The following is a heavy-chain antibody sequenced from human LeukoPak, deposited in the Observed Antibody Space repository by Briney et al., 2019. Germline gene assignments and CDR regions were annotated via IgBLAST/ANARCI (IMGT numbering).Heavy chain of an antibody. CDR1: GFTFSSYE. Sequence: PGGSLRLSCAASGFTFSSYEMNWVRQAPGKGLEWVSSISSSSYIYYADSVKGRFTISRDNAKNSLYLQMNSLRAEDTAVYYCARSSSSGLLFDYWGQGTLVTVSS. CDR3: ARSSSSGLLFDY. V-gene: IGHV3-21*01. D-gene: IGHD6-13*01. CDR2: ISSSSYI. J-gene: IGHJ4*02.